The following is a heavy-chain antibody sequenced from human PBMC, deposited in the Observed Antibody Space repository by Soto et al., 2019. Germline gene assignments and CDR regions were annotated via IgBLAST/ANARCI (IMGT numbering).Heavy chain of an antibody. CDR3: ARTRGDYGTSEYFQH. CDR2: ISAYNGNT. V-gene: IGHV1-18*01. J-gene: IGHJ1*01. CDR1: GYTFTSYG. Sequence: ASVKVSCKASGYTFTSYGISWVRQAPGQGLEWMGWISAYNGNTNYAQKLQGRVTMTTDTSTSTAYMELRSLRSDDTAVYYCARTRGDYGTSEYFQHWGQGTLVTVSS. D-gene: IGHD4-17*01.